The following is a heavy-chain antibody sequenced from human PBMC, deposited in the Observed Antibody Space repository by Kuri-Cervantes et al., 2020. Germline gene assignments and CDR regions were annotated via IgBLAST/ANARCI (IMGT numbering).Heavy chain of an antibody. J-gene: IGHJ6*02. V-gene: IGHV6-1*01. CDR1: GDSVSSNSAA. D-gene: IGHD3-16*01. CDR2: TYSRSKWFK. Sequence: SQTLSLTCAISGDSVSSNSAAWNWIRQSPSRGLEWLGRTYSRSKWFKDYPVSMKGRITINQDTSKNQFSLQLNSVTPEDTAMYYCTRAFLGGMDVWGRGTTVTVSS. CDR3: TRAFLGGMDV.